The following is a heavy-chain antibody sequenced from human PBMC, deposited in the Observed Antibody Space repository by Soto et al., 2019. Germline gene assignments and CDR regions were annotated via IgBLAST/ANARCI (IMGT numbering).Heavy chain of an antibody. CDR1: GFTFSSYA. J-gene: IGHJ4*02. V-gene: IGHV3-23*01. Sequence: PGESLKISCAASGFTFSSYAMSWVRQAPGRGLEWVSAISGSGGSTYYADSVKGRFTISRDNSKNTLYLQMNSLRAEDTAVYYCAKDPSRYSYGDFDYWGQGTLVTVSS. CDR3: AKDPSRYSYGDFDY. D-gene: IGHD5-18*01. CDR2: ISGSGGST.